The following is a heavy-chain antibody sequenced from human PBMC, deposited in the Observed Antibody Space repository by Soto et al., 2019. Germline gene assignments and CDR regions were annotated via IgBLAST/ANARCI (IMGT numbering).Heavy chain of an antibody. V-gene: IGHV1-69*13. CDR2: IIPIFGTA. D-gene: IGHD3-22*01. Sequence: SVKVSCKASGGTFSSYAISWVRQAPGQGLEWMGGIIPIFGTANYAQKFQGRVTITADESTSTAYMELSSLRSEDTAAYYCARVSYYYDKLENRRKYNWFDPWGQGTLVTVSS. CDR1: GGTFSSYA. CDR3: ARVSYYYDKLENRRKYNWFDP. J-gene: IGHJ5*02.